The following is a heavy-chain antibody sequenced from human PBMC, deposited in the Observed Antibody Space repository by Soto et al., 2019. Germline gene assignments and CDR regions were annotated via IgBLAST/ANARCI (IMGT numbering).Heavy chain of an antibody. Sequence: QLQLQESGPGLVKPSETLSLTCTVSGGSISSSSYYWGWIRQPPGKGLEWIASMYYSGSTYYNPSLKSRVTISVDTSKNQFSLMLSSVTAADSAVYYCARNLAAAELDYWGQGTLVTVSS. V-gene: IGHV4-39*01. D-gene: IGHD6-13*01. CDR1: GGSISSSSYY. J-gene: IGHJ4*02. CDR3: ARNLAAAELDY. CDR2: MYYSGST.